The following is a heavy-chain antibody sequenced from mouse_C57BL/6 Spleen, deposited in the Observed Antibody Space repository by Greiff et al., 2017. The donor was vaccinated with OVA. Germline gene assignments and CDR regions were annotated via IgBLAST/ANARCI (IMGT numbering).Heavy chain of an antibody. Sequence: EVHLVESEGGLVQPGSSMKLSCTASGFTFSHYYMSWVRQVPEKGLEWVANINYDGSSTYYLDSLKSRFIISRDNAKNILYLQMSSLKSEDTATYYCARWGLLLSMDYWGQGTSVTVSS. D-gene: IGHD2-3*01. V-gene: IGHV5-16*01. CDR1: GFTFSHYY. CDR3: ARWGLLLSMDY. J-gene: IGHJ4*01. CDR2: INYDGSST.